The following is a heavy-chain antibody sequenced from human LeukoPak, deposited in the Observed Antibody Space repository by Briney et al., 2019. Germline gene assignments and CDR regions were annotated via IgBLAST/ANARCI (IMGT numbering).Heavy chain of an antibody. V-gene: IGHV3-53*01. CDR1: GFTFSKYW. D-gene: IGHD2-15*01. J-gene: IGHJ1*01. Sequence: PGGSLRLSCAAPGFTFSKYWMSWVRQAPGKGPEWVSIIYSDRRTYYAESVKGRFTISRDDSQNMVFLQMDSLRAEDTARYYCARDSAFSSYSHWGQGALVTVSS. CDR2: IYSDRRT. CDR3: ARDSAFSSYSH.